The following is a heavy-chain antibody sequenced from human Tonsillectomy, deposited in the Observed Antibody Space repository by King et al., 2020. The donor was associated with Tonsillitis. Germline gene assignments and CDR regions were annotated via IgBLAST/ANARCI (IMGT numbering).Heavy chain of an antibody. J-gene: IGHJ4*02. D-gene: IGHD3-10*01. V-gene: IGHV3-48*01. CDR1: GFTISTYN. Sequence: VQLVESGGGLVQPGGSRRLSCAASGFTISTYNMNWVRQAPGKGLEWVSYISSSSTTISYADSVKGRFTISRDNAKNSLYLQMNSLRAEDTAVYYCARDYYNSGSYPIDSWGQGTLVIVSS. CDR3: ARDYYNSGSYPIDS. CDR2: ISSSSTTI.